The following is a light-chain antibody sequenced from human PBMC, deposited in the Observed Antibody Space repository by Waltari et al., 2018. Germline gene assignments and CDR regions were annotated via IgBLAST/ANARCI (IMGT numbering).Light chain of an antibody. V-gene: IGLV2-14*03. CDR3: NSYTTSGTVV. J-gene: IGLJ2*01. CDR2: DAT. Sequence: QSALTQPASVSGSPGQSITISCTGTRSDVCTYQFVSWYHQHTGKFPKLIIYDATYRPSGVSSRFSGSKSGNTASLTISGLQAEDEGDYYCNSYTTSGTVVFGGGTKLTVL. CDR1: RSDVCTYQF.